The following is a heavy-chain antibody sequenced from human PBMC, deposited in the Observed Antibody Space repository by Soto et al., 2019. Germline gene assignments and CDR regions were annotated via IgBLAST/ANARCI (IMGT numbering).Heavy chain of an antibody. Sequence: QVQLVESGGGVGQPGRSLRLSCAASGFTFSNYGMHWVRQAPGKGLEWVAVISPDGSNKYHADSVNGRFTISRDNSKNTLSLQMNSLRAEDTALYYCAKGTSGPFNYWGQGTLVTVSS. D-gene: IGHD3-10*01. CDR1: GFTFSNYG. CDR3: AKGTSGPFNY. CDR2: ISPDGSNK. J-gene: IGHJ4*02. V-gene: IGHV3-30*18.